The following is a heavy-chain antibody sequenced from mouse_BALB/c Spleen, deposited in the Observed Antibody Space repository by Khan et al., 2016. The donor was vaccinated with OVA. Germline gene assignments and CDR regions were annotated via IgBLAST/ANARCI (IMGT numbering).Heavy chain of an antibody. CDR2: ISHSGSA. CDR3: ARSMITGAWFAY. Sequence: EVELVESGPSLLKPSQTLSLTCSVTGDSITSGYWNWIRKFPGNKLEYMGYISHSGSAYYNPSLKSRITNNRDTSKNQYYLQLNSVTTEDTATYYCARSMITGAWFAYWGQGTLVTVSA. J-gene: IGHJ3*01. V-gene: IGHV3-8*02. D-gene: IGHD2-4*01. CDR1: GDSITSGY.